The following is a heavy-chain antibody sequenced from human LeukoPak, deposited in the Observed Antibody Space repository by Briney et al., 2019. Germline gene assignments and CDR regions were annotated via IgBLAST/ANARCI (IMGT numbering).Heavy chain of an antibody. V-gene: IGHV4-59*01. J-gene: IGHJ4*02. D-gene: IGHD3-9*01. CDR2: IYDGGST. CDR3: ARDQVSYDILTGYYIHYFDY. CDR1: GVSISSYY. Sequence: SETLSLTCTVSGVSISSYYWSWIRQPPGKGLEWIGHIYDGGSTNYNPSLKSRVTISVDTSNNQFSLKLSSVTAADTAVYYCARDQVSYDILTGYYIHYFDYWGQGTLVTVSS.